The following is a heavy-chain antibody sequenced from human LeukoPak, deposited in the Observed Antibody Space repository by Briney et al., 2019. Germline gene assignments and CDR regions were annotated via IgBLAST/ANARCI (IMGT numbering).Heavy chain of an antibody. J-gene: IGHJ1*01. D-gene: IGHD4-17*01. V-gene: IGHV3-21*06. CDR3: ARDMTMATTCYLEH. CDR1: GFTFSTYS. CDR2: ISSSSNYI. Sequence: GGSLRLSCAASGFTFSTYSMNWVRQAPGKGLEWVSSISSSSNYIYYADSVKGRFSISRDDAKNLLFLQMNGLRVEDTAVYYCARDMTMATTCYLEHWGQGTLVTVSS.